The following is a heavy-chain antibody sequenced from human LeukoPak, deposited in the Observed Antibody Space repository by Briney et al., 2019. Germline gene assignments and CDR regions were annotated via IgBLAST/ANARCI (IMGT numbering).Heavy chain of an antibody. CDR1: GGSLNGYY. Sequence: SETLSLTCAVYGGSLNGYYWSWIRQPPGKGLEWIGEGGNSGGTKFNPSLKSRVTISADTSKNQLSLKLSSVTAADTAVYYCARFSYYYGSGSYYIGYWGQGTLVTVSS. D-gene: IGHD3-10*01. V-gene: IGHV4-34*01. CDR3: ARFSYYYGSGSYYIGY. J-gene: IGHJ4*02. CDR2: GGNSGGT.